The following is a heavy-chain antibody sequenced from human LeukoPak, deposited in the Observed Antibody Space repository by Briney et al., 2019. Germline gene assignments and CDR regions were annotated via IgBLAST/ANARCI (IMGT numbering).Heavy chain of an antibody. CDR3: ARSGTYYYDSSGYASRLIH. CDR1: GYTFTSYG. CDR2: ISAYNGNT. J-gene: IGHJ4*02. D-gene: IGHD3-22*01. V-gene: IGHV1-18*01. Sequence: ASVKVSCKASGYTFTSYGISWVRQAPGQGLEWMGWISAYNGNTNYAQKLQGRVTMTTDTSTSTAYMELRSLRSDDTAVYYCARSGTYYYDSSGYASRLIHWGQGTLVTVSS.